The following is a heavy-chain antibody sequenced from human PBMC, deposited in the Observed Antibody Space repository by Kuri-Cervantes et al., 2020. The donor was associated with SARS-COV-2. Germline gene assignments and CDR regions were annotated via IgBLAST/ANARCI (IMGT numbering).Heavy chain of an antibody. V-gene: IGHV3-11*01. D-gene: IGHD3-22*01. Sequence: GGSLRLSSAAPGFTSRDYNMSWIRQAPGKGLEWVSYISSSGSTIYYADSVKGRFTISRDNAKNSLYLQMNSLRAEDTAVYYCARAVPGYYDSSGYYDYWGQGTLVTVSS. CDR2: ISSSGSTI. CDR3: ARAVPGYYDSSGYYDY. CDR1: GFTSRDYN. J-gene: IGHJ4*02.